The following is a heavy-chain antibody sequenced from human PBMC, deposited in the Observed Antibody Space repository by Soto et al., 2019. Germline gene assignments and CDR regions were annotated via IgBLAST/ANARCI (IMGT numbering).Heavy chain of an antibody. CDR1: GFAFSSYD. V-gene: IGHV3-13*04. CDR3: ARAIGPTLFDY. CDR2: IGTAGDT. D-gene: IGHD3-22*01. J-gene: IGHJ4*02. Sequence: GESLKISCSASGFAFSSYDMHWVRQGPGKGLEWVSAIGTAGDTNYAGSVKGRFTISRENAKNSLYLQMNSLRAGDTTIYFCARAIGPTLFDYWGQGTLVTVSS.